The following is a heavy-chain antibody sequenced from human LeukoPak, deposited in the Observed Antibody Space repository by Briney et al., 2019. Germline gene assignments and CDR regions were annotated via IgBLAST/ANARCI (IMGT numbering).Heavy chain of an antibody. CDR1: GGSISSSSYY. CDR2: IYHSGST. D-gene: IGHD3-10*01. CDR3: ARDAGVERYYYGSGSYRLDY. V-gene: IGHV4-39*07. J-gene: IGHJ4*02. Sequence: SETLSLTCTVSGGSISSSSYYWGWIRQPPGKGLEWIGYIYHSGSTYYNPSLKSRVTISVDRSKNQFSLKLSSVTAADTAVYYCARDAGVERYYYGSGSYRLDYWGQGTLVTVSS.